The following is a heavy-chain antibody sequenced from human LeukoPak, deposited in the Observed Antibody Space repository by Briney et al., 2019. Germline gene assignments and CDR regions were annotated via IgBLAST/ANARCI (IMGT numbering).Heavy chain of an antibody. CDR1: GYTFTIYG. D-gene: IGHD6-13*01. V-gene: IGHV1-18*01. CDR2: ISTYNDNT. Sequence: ASVKVSCKASGYTFTIYGVSWVRQAPGQGLEWMGWISTYNDNTNNLQKVQDRVTMTTDTSTSTAYMELRSLTSDDTAVYYCARVRLVSSSSWYASFDYWGQGTLVTVSS. CDR3: ARVRLVSSSSWYASFDY. J-gene: IGHJ4*02.